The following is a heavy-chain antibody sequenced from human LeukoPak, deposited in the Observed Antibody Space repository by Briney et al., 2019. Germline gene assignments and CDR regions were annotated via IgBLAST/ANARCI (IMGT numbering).Heavy chain of an antibody. Sequence: GEPLKISCKGSGYIFTNYWMGWVRHLPGKGLEWMGIIYPGDSDTRYSPSFQGQVTISADKSISTAYLQWSSLKASDTALYYCARRGHSSWSTDYWGQGTLVTVSS. J-gene: IGHJ4*02. CDR2: IYPGDSDT. V-gene: IGHV5-51*01. D-gene: IGHD6-13*01. CDR1: GYIFTNYW. CDR3: ARRGHSSWSTDY.